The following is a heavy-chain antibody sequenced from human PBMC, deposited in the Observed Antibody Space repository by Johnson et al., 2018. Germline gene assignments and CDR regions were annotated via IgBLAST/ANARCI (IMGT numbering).Heavy chain of an antibody. D-gene: IGHD3-3*01. CDR3: AKRAIFRYYYGMDV. V-gene: IGHV3-23*04. CDR1: GFTFSSYA. Sequence: VQLVESGGGLVQPGGSLRLSCAASGFTFSSYAMSWVRQAPGKGLEWVSAISGSGGSTYYADSETGRFTISRDNSKNTLYLQMNRLRAEDTAVYYCAKRAIFRYYYGMDVWGQGTTVTVSS. J-gene: IGHJ6*02. CDR2: ISGSGGST.